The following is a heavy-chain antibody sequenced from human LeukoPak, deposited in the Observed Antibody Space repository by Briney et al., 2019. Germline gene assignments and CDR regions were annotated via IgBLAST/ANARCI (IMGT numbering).Heavy chain of an antibody. J-gene: IGHJ4*02. CDR3: ARGGDIVVVPAVAFDY. CDR2: IIPILGTA. CDR1: GGTFSSYA. Sequence: GALVKVSCKASGGTFSSYAISWVRQAPGQGLEWMGRIIPILGTANYAQKFQGRVTITADESTSTAYMELSSLRSEDTAVYYCARGGDIVVVPAVAFDYWGQGTLVTVSS. D-gene: IGHD2-2*01. V-gene: IGHV1-69*11.